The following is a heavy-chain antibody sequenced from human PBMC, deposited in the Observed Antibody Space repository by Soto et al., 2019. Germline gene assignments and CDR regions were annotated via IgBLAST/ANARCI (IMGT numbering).Heavy chain of an antibody. CDR1: GFTFSRYW. CDR2: ISSYGSDT. J-gene: IGHJ6*02. V-gene: IGHV3-74*01. D-gene: IGHD3-16*01. Sequence: EVQLVESGGSLVLPGGSLRLSCAASGFTFSRYWMHWVRQAPGKGLVWVSRISSYGSDTHYADSVKGRFTISRDNAKNTLYLQMNSLRADDTAVYYCASNYAYAEGYYWYGIDVWGQGTTVTVSS. CDR3: ASNYAYAEGYYWYGIDV.